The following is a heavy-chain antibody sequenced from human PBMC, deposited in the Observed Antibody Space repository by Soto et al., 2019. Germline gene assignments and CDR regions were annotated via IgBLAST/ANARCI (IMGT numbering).Heavy chain of an antibody. J-gene: IGHJ6*02. Sequence: QVQLVQSGAEVKKPGASVKVSCKASGYTFTSYDINWVRQATGQGLEWMGWMNPNSGNTGYAQKFQGRVTMTRNTSISTAYMELSSLRSEDTAVYYCARRSCSITSCSYGMDVWGQGTTVTVSS. D-gene: IGHD2-2*01. CDR2: MNPNSGNT. V-gene: IGHV1-8*01. CDR1: GYTFTSYD. CDR3: ARRSCSITSCSYGMDV.